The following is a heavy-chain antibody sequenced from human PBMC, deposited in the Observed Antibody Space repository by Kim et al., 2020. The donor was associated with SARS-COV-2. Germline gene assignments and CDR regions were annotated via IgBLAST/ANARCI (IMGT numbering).Heavy chain of an antibody. J-gene: IGHJ6*02. Sequence: SETLSLTCAVYGGSFSAYSWIWIRQAPGKGLEWIGEVNHSGITKYHPSLKSRVTISVDTSKNQFSLKLPSVTAADTAVFYCARGRAGVVPSPILGLGPYYYYYAXDVWGQGTTVTVS. D-gene: IGHD3-3*01. CDR2: VNHSGIT. V-gene: IGHV4-34*01. CDR1: GGSFSAYS. CDR3: ARGRAGVVPSPILGLGPYYYYYAXDV.